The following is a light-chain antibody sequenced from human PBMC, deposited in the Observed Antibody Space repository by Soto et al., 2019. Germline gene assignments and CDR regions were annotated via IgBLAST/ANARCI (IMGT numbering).Light chain of an antibody. CDR3: CSYEATL. J-gene: IGLJ1*01. Sequence: QSALTQPASVSGSPGQSITISCTGTSSDVGGYNRVSWYQQHPGKAPKLMIYEGSKRPSGVSNRFSGSKSGNPASLTISGLQAADEADYSCCSYEATLFGTGTKLTVL. CDR1: SSDVGGYNR. CDR2: EGS. V-gene: IGLV2-23*01.